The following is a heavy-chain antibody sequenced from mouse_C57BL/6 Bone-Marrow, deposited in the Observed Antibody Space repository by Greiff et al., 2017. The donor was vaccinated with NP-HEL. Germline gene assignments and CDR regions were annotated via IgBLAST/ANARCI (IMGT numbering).Heavy chain of an antibody. CDR1: GYTFNDYY. D-gene: IGHD2-3*01. Sequence: EVQLQQSGPELVKPGASVKISCKASGYTFNDYYMNWVKQSHGKSLEWIGDINPNNGGTSYNQKFKGKATLTVDKSSSTAYMELRSLTSEDSAVYYCTRSDDGYSYWGQGTTLTVSS. V-gene: IGHV1-26*01. J-gene: IGHJ2*01. CDR2: INPNNGGT. CDR3: TRSDDGYSY.